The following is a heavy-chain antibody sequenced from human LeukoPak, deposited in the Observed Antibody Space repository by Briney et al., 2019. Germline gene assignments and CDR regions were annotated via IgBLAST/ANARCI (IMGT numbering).Heavy chain of an antibody. CDR1: GYTFTSYY. CDR3: ARDPKANYDSSGYVKPRHFDY. D-gene: IGHD3-22*01. Sequence: GASVKVSCKASGYTFTSYYMHWVRQAPGQGLEWMGIINPSGGSTSYAQKFQGRVTMTRDRSTSTVYMELSSLRSEDTAVYYCARDPKANYDSSGYVKPRHFDYWGQGTLVTVSS. CDR2: INPSGGST. J-gene: IGHJ4*02. V-gene: IGHV1-46*01.